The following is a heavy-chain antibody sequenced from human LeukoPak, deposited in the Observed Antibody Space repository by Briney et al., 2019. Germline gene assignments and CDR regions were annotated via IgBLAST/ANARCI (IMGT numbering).Heavy chain of an antibody. J-gene: IGHJ4*02. V-gene: IGHV3-21*01. CDR1: GFTFSSYS. CDR3: ARVGSAYSSSSYDY. D-gene: IGHD6-6*01. CDR2: ISSSSSYI. Sequence: PGGSLRLSCAASGFTFSSYSMNWVRQAPGKGLGWVSSISSSSSYIYYADSVKGRFTISRDNAKNSLYLQMNSLRAEDTAVYYCARVGSAYSSSSYDYWGQGTLVTVSS.